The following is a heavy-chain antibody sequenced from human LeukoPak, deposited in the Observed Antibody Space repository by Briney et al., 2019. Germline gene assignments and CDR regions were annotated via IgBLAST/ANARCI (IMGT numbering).Heavy chain of an antibody. J-gene: IGHJ5*02. D-gene: IGHD3-9*01. V-gene: IGHV4-34*01. CDR3: AKNGQTGFSFDP. Sequence: SETLSLTCAVYGGSFNGFYWSWTRQSPGKGPEWIGEGDHSGGTKYNPSLKSRVTISADSSKNQFSLKLSSVTAADTAVYHCAKNGQTGFSFDPWGQGTLVTVSS. CDR1: GGSFNGFY. CDR2: GDHSGGT.